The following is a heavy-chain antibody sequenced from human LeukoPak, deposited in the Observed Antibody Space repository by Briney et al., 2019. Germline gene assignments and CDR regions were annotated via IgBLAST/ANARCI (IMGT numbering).Heavy chain of an antibody. CDR1: GFTFSSYS. CDR3: ARENQGYCSSTSCSYFDS. J-gene: IGHJ4*01. Sequence: GGSLRLSCAASGFTFSSYSMNSVRQAPGKGLERVSYISSSSSTIYYVDSVKGRFTISRDNAKNSLYLQVNSLRAEDTAVYYCARENQGYCSSTSCSYFDSWGHGTLVTVSS. CDR2: ISSSSSTI. D-gene: IGHD2-2*01. V-gene: IGHV3-48*01.